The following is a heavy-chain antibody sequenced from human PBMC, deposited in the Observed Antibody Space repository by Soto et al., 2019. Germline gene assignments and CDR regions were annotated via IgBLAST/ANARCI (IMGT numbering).Heavy chain of an antibody. J-gene: IGHJ4*02. CDR2: IYYSGST. CDR1: GVSITSSSYY. CDR3: MLGSGWKDFDY. D-gene: IGHD3-22*01. Sequence: SETLSLTCTVSGVSITSSSYYWGWICQPPGKGLEWIGNIYYSGSTYYNPSLKSRVTISVDTSKNQFSLKLSSVTAADTAVYYCMLGSGWKDFDYWGQGTLVTVS. V-gene: IGHV4-39*01.